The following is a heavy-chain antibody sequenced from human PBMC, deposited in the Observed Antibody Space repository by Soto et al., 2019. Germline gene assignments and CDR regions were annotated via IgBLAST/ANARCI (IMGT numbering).Heavy chain of an antibody. CDR1: GYPFANYY. J-gene: IGHJ4*02. CDR2: INPKRGDT. D-gene: IGHD6-6*01. V-gene: IGHV1-2*06. Sequence: QVQVVQSGPEVRIPGASVKVSCKTSGYPFANYYVHWVRQAPGKGLEWLGRINPKRGDTVYAQKFRGRVTLTMDISITTFYTELSRLTSDDTAVSYCAKIEGSASSTGDWGPGTLVTISS. CDR3: AKIEGSASSTGD.